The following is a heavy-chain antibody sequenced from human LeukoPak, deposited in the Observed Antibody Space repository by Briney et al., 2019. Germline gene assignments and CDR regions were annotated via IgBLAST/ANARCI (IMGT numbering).Heavy chain of an antibody. CDR1: GGSISSGGYS. J-gene: IGHJ3*02. CDR3: ARDALNDAFDI. V-gene: IGHV4-30-2*01. CDR2: IYHSGST. Sequence: SETLSLTCAVSGGSISSGGYSWSWIRQPPGKGLEWIGYIYHSGSTNYNPSLKSRVTISVDTSKNQFSLKLSSVTAADTAVYYCARDALNDAFDIWGQGTMVTVSS.